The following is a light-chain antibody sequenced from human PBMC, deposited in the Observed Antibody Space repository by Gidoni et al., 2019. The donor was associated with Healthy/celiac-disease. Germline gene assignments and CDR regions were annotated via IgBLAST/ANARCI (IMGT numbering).Light chain of an antibody. J-gene: IGKJ5*01. CDR3: QKYNSALLVT. CDR1: QGISNY. V-gene: IGKV1-27*01. Sequence: DIQMTQSPSSLSASVGDRVTITCRASQGISNYLAWYQQKPGKVPKLLIYAASTLQSGVPSRFSGSGSGTDFTLTISSLQPEDVATYYCQKYNSALLVTFGQXTRLEIK. CDR2: AAS.